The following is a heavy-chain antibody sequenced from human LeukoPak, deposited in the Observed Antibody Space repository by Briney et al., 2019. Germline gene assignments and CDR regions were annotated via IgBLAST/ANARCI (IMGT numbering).Heavy chain of an antibody. D-gene: IGHD5-18*01. CDR1: GGSFSGYY. J-gene: IGHJ4*02. CDR2: INHSGST. Sequence: SETLSLTCAVYGGSFSGYYWSWIRQPPGKGLEWIGEINHSGSTNYNPSLKSRITMSLETSNNQLSLKLSSVTAADTAVYYCASGDTAMVSPFDYWGQGTLVTVSS. CDR3: ASGDTAMVSPFDY. V-gene: IGHV4-34*01.